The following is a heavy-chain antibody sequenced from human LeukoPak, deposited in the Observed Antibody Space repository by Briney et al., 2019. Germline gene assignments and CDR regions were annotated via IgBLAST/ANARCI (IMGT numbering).Heavy chain of an antibody. CDR3: ARRGDDTSGYYPF. V-gene: IGHV4-59*08. Sequence: SETLSLTCTVSGGSINNYYWSWLRQPPGKGLEWIGYIFHSGSTDYNPSLKSRVTISVDTSKNQSSLKLRSVTAADTAVYYCARRGDDTSGYYPFWGQGTLVTVSS. D-gene: IGHD3-22*01. CDR1: GGSINNYY. CDR2: IFHSGST. J-gene: IGHJ4*02.